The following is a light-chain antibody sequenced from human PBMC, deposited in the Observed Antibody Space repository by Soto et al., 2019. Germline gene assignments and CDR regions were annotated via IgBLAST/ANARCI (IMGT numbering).Light chain of an antibody. CDR2: GTS. V-gene: IGKV3-15*01. CDR1: QSVSNN. J-gene: IGKJ1*01. Sequence: EIVMTQSPATLSVSPGERVTLSCRASQSVSNNLGWYQQKPGQAPRLLIYGTSTRATGIPARFSGSGSGTEFTLTISSLQSEDFAVYYCQQYENWPRTFAPGTKVEIK. CDR3: QQYENWPRT.